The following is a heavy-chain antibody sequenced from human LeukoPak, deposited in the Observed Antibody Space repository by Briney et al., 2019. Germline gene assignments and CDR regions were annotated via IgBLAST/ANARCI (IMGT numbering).Heavy chain of an antibody. D-gene: IGHD2-2*01. V-gene: IGHV1-18*01. CDR1: GYTFTSYG. CDR2: ISAYNGNT. CDR3: AREQGLVPAAPLDY. J-gene: IGHJ4*02. Sequence: EASVKVSCKASGYTFTSYGISWVRQAPGQGLGWMGWISAYNGNTNYAQKFQGRVTMTRDTSISTAYMELSRLRSDDTAVYYCAREQGLVPAAPLDYWGQGTLDTVSS.